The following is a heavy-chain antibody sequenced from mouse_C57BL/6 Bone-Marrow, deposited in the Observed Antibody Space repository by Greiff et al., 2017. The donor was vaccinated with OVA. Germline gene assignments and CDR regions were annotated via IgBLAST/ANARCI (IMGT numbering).Heavy chain of an antibody. Sequence: EVKLQESGGGLVQPKGSLKLSCAASGFSFNTYAMNWVRQAPGKGLEWVARIRSKSNNYATYYADSVKDRFTISRDDSESMLYLQMNNLKTEDTAMYYCVRLGYDGSSPMDYWGQGTSVTVSS. CDR1: GFSFNTYA. CDR3: VRLGYDGSSPMDY. J-gene: IGHJ4*01. V-gene: IGHV10-1*01. D-gene: IGHD1-1*01. CDR2: IRSKSNNYAT.